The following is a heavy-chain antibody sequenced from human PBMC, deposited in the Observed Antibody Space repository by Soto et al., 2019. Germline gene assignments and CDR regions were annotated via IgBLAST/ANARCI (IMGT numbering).Heavy chain of an antibody. V-gene: IGHV3-30*18. CDR2: TSYDGSKR. D-gene: IGHD3-3*01. J-gene: IGHJ3*02. CDR1: GFTFSSYG. CDR3: AKELGFWCGYLDAFDI. Sequence: QVQLVESGGGVVQPGRSRRLSCAASGFTFSSYGMHWVRQAPGKGLEWVAVTSYDGSKRYYGDSVKGRFTISRDNSKNTLYLQMDSLSGEDTAVYYCAKELGFWCGYLDAFDIWGQGTMVTVSS.